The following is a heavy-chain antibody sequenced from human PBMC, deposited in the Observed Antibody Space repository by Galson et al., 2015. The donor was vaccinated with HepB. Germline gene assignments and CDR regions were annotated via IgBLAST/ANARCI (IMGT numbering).Heavy chain of an antibody. CDR2: IWYDGSNK. V-gene: IGHV3-33*01. Sequence: SLRLSCAASGFTFSSYGMHWVRQAPGKGLEWVAVIWYDGSNKYYADSVKGRFTISRDNSKNTLYLQMNSLRAEDTAVYYCARDDLGGLMVYATPFDYWGQGTLVTVSS. CDR1: GFTFSSYG. D-gene: IGHD2-8*01. J-gene: IGHJ4*02. CDR3: ARDDLGGLMVYATPFDY.